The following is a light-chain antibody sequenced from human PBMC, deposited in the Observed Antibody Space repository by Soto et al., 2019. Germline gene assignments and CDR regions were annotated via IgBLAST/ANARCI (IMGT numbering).Light chain of an antibody. V-gene: IGLV2-14*01. CDR2: EVS. Sequence: QSVLTQPRSVSGSPGQSVTISCTGTSSDVGGYKYVSWYQQHPDKAPKLIIFEVSNRPSGISSRFSGSKSGNTASLTISGLQAEDEADYYCASYTSSSTSVIFGRGTK. J-gene: IGLJ2*01. CDR3: ASYTSSSTSVI. CDR1: SSDVGGYKY.